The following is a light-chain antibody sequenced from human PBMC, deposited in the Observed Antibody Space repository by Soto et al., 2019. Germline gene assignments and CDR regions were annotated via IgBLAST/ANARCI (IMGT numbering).Light chain of an antibody. CDR3: SSYTSSSTLDV. CDR1: SSDVGGYNY. CDR2: EVS. J-gene: IGLJ1*01. Sequence: QSALTQPASVSGSPGQSITISCTGTSSDVGGYNYVAWYQQHPGKAPKLIIYEVSNRPSGVSNRFSGSKSGNTASLPISGLQAEDEADYYCSSYTSSSTLDVFGTGTKLTVL. V-gene: IGLV2-14*01.